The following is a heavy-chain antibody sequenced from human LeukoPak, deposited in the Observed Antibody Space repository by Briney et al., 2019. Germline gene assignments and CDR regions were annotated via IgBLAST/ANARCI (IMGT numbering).Heavy chain of an antibody. V-gene: IGHV1-8*01. D-gene: IGHD3-9*01. Sequence: ASVKVSCKAPGYTFTSYDINWVRQATGQGLEWMGWMNPNSGNTGYAQKFQGRVTMTRNTSISTAYMELSSLRSEDTAAYYCAREGDILTGYSLYYYYYYYMDVWGKGTTVTVSS. CDR3: AREGDILTGYSLYYYYYYYMDV. CDR2: MNPNSGNT. CDR1: GYTFTSYD. J-gene: IGHJ6*03.